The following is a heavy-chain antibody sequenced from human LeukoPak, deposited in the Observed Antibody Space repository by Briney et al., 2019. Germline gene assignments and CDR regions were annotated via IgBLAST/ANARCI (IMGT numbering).Heavy chain of an antibody. CDR1: GGSISSSSYY. V-gene: IGHV4-39*07. J-gene: IGHJ4*02. CDR3: ARDLAAASDY. CDR2: IYHSGST. Sequence: SETLSLTCTVSGGSISSSSYYWGWIRQPPGKGLEWIGEIYHSGSTNYNPSLKSRVTISVDKSKNQFSLKLSSVTAADTAVYYCARDLAAASDYWGQGTLVTVSS. D-gene: IGHD6-13*01.